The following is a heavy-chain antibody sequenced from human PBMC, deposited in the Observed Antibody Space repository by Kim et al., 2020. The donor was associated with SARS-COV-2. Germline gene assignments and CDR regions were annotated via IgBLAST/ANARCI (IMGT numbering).Heavy chain of an antibody. CDR1: GFTVSSNY. Sequence: GGSLRLSCAASGFTVSSNYMSWVRQAPGKGLEWVSVIYSGGSTYYADSVKGRFTISRDNSKNTLYLQMNSLRAEDTAVYYCARDRRDSSGWYARRYYYGMDVWGQGTTVTVSS. V-gene: IGHV3-53*01. D-gene: IGHD6-19*01. CDR2: IYSGGST. J-gene: IGHJ6*02. CDR3: ARDRRDSSGWYARRYYYGMDV.